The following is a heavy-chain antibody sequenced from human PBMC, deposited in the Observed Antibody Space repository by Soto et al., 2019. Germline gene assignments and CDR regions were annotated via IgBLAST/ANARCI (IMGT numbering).Heavy chain of an antibody. CDR1: GFTFSSYA. V-gene: IGHV3-30*04. D-gene: IGHD1-1*01. CDR2: ISYDGRNK. Sequence: QVQLVESGGGVVQPGRSLRLSCEASGFTFSSYAMEWVRQAPGKGLEWVAVISYDGRNKFYADSVKGRFTISRDNSENTLYLEVGSLRAEDTAVYYCAKTRTGMGMDSFDYWGQGTLVTVSS. J-gene: IGHJ4*02. CDR3: AKTRTGMGMDSFDY.